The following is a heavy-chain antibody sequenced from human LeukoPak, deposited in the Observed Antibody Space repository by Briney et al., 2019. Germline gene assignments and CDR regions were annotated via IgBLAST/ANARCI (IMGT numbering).Heavy chain of an antibody. Sequence: ASVKVSCKASGGTFSSYTISWVRQAPGQGLGWMGRIIPILGIANYAQKFQGRVTITADKSTSTAYMELSSLRSEDTAVYYCARTRDSSGRKYYFDYWGQGTLVTVSS. CDR3: ARTRDSSGRKYYFDY. CDR2: IIPILGIA. CDR1: GGTFSSYT. J-gene: IGHJ4*02. V-gene: IGHV1-69*02. D-gene: IGHD6-19*01.